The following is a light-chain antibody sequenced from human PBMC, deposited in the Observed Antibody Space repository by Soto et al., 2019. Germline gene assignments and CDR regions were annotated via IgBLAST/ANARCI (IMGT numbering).Light chain of an antibody. V-gene: IGKV3-15*01. CDR3: LQFTALPLT. CDR1: QTVYNN. J-gene: IGKJ4*01. Sequence: IVMTQSPATLSVSPGEKATLSCRASQTVYNNLAWYQQKPGQAPRLLVDFASTRATGVPARFSGSGSGTEFSLTISSLQSEDFALYFCLQFTALPLTFGGGTKVETK. CDR2: FAS.